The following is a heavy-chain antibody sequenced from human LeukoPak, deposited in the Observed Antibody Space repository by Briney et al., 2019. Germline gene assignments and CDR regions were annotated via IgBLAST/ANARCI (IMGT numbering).Heavy chain of an antibody. Sequence: GASVKVSCKASGYTFTSYDINWVRQATGQGLEWMGWMNPNSGNTGYAQKFQGRVTMTRNTSISTAYMELSSLRSEDTAVCYCARGSAPFYYYGMDVWGQGTTVTVSS. V-gene: IGHV1-8*01. J-gene: IGHJ6*02. CDR2: MNPNSGNT. CDR3: ARGSAPFYYYGMDV. CDR1: GYTFTSYD.